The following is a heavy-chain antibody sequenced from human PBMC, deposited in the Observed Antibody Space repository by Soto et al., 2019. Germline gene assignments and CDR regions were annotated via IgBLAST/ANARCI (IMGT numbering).Heavy chain of an antibody. CDR1: GGSISSYY. D-gene: IGHD6-13*01. Sequence: ASETLSLTCTVSGGSISSYYWSRIRQPPSRGLEWLGRTYYRSKWYNDYAVSVKSRITINPDTSKNQFSLQLNSVTPEDTAVYYCARDRKHSSSWYNDGMDVWGQGTTVTVSS. V-gene: IGHV6-1*01. CDR2: TYYRSKWYN. J-gene: IGHJ6*02. CDR3: ARDRKHSSSWYNDGMDV.